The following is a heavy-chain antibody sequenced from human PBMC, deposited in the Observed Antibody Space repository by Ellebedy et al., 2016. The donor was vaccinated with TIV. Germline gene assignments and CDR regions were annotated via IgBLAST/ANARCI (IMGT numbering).Heavy chain of an antibody. D-gene: IGHD6-6*01. Sequence: GESLKISXAASGFTFSSYWMHWVRQAPGKGLVWVSRINSDGSSTSYADSVKGRFTISRDNAKNTLYLQMNSLRAEDTAVYYCATGRLVLDYWGQGTLATVSS. CDR2: INSDGSST. CDR3: ATGRLVLDY. V-gene: IGHV3-74*01. J-gene: IGHJ4*02. CDR1: GFTFSSYW.